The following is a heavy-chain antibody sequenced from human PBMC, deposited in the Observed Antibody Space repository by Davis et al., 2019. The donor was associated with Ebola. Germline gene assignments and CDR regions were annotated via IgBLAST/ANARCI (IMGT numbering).Heavy chain of an antibody. CDR3: ARDRSIYYYYGMDV. CDR1: GFTFSSYA. D-gene: IGHD3-3*01. V-gene: IGHV3-30*04. Sequence: GESLKISCAASGFTFSSYAIHWVRQAPGKGLEWVAVILYDGRNEYYAESVKGRFSISRDNSKNTLYLQMNSLRAEDTAVYYCARDRSIYYYYGMDVWGQGTTVTVSS. J-gene: IGHJ6*02. CDR2: ILYDGRNE.